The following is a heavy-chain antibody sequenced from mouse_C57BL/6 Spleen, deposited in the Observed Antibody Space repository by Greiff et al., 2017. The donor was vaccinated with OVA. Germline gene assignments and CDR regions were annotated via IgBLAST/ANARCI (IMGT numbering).Heavy chain of an antibody. D-gene: IGHD1-1*01. V-gene: IGHV1-55*01. J-gene: IGHJ2*01. Sequence: VQLQQPGAELVKPGASVKMSCKASGYTFTSYWITWVKQRPGQGLEWIGDIYPGSGSTNYNEKFKSKATLTVDTSSSTAYMLLSSLTSEDSAVYYCARSPITTVVAKGDYWGQGTTLTVSS. CDR2: IYPGSGST. CDR3: ARSPITTVVAKGDY. CDR1: GYTFTSYW.